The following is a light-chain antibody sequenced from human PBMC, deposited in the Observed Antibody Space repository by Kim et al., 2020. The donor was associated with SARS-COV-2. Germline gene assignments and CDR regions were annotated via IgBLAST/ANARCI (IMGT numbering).Light chain of an antibody. J-gene: IGLJ3*02. CDR2: SNN. V-gene: IGLV1-44*01. Sequence: QSVLTQPPSASGTPGERVTISCSGSSSNIGSNIVNWYQQLPGTAPKLLIYSNNKRPSGVPDRFSGSKSGTSASLAISGLQSEDEADYYCAAWDDSLDGWVFGGGTELTVL. CDR1: SSNIGSNI. CDR3: AAWDDSLDGWV.